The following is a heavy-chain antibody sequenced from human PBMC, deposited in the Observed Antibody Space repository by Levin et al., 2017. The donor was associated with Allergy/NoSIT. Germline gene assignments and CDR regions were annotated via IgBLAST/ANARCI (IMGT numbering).Heavy chain of an antibody. CDR2: ISGSGGST. CDR1: GFTFSSYP. CDR3: AKDLGSGYSYGYFDY. J-gene: IGHJ4*02. D-gene: IGHD5-18*01. V-gene: IGHV3-23*01. Sequence: GGSLRLSCAASGFTFSSYPMSWVRQAPGKGLEWVSAISGSGGSTYYADSVKGRFTISRDNSKNTLHLQMNSLRAEDTAVYYCAKDLGSGYSYGYFDYWGQGTLVTVSS.